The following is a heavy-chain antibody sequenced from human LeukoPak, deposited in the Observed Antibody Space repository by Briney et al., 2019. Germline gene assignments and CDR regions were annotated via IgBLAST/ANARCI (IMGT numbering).Heavy chain of an antibody. CDR3: ARVEEGMDV. CDR2: IYYSGST. Sequence: SETLSLTCTVSGGSISSSSYYWGWIRQPPGKGLEWIGSIYYSGSTYYNPSLKSRVTISVDTSKNQFSLKLSSVTAADTAVYYCARVEEGMDVWGQGTTVTVSS. CDR1: GGSISSSSYY. V-gene: IGHV4-39*07. D-gene: IGHD3-3*01. J-gene: IGHJ6*02.